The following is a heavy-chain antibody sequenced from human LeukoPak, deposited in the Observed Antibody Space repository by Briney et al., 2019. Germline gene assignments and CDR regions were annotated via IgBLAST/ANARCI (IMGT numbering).Heavy chain of an antibody. CDR1: GYSFTSYW. V-gene: IGHV5-51*03. Sequence: GESLKISCTGSGYSFTSYWIGWVRQMPGKGLERMGIIYPGDSDTRYSPSFQGQVTISADKSISTAYLQWSSLKASDTAMYYCARWVVAATGSYNWFDPWGQGTLVTVSS. J-gene: IGHJ5*02. CDR3: ARWVVAATGSYNWFDP. CDR2: IYPGDSDT. D-gene: IGHD2-15*01.